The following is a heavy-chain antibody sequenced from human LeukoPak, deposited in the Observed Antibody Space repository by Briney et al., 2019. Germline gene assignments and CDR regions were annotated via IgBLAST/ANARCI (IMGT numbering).Heavy chain of an antibody. V-gene: IGHV1-69*04. J-gene: IGHJ4*02. CDR1: GGTFSSYA. CDR3: ARGLPMVYAIHFDY. D-gene: IGHD2-8*01. CDR2: IIPILGIA. Sequence: SVKVSCKASGGTFSSYAISWVRQAPGQGLEWMGRIIPILGIANYAQKFQGRVTITADKSTSTAYMELSSLRSEDTAVYYCARGLPMVYAIHFDYWGQGTLVTVSS.